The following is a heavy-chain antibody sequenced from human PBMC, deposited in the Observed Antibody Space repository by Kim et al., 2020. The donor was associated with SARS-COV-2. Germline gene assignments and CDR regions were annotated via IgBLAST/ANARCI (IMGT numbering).Heavy chain of an antibody. J-gene: IGHJ4*02. V-gene: IGHV1-46*01. CDR3: ARQYFDILTGSYYFDY. CDR2: INPDDDTT. CDR1: GYTFTSFY. Sequence: ASVKVSCKASGYTFTSFYIHWVRQAPGQGLEWMGKINPDDDTTTFAQEFRGRVTMTRDTSTTTVYMELNSLKSEDTAIFYCARQYFDILTGSYYFDYWGQGTLVTGSS. D-gene: IGHD3-9*01.